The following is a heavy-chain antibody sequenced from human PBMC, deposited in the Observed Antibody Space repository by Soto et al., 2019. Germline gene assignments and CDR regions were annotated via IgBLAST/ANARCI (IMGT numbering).Heavy chain of an antibody. CDR3: AREERSVQGTIDY. Sequence: QVQLQESGPGLVKPSQTLSLTCTVSGDSISSGDYYWSWIRQPPGKGLEWIGYIYYSGTTFYNPSLKSRLTRSVDTSKNQCSLKLSSVTAADTAVYYCAREERSVQGTIDYWGQGTLVTVSS. CDR1: GDSISSGDYY. J-gene: IGHJ4*02. CDR2: IYYSGTT. V-gene: IGHV4-30-4*01.